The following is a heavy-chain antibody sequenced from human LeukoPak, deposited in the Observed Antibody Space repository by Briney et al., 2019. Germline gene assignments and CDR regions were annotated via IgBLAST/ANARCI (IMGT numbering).Heavy chain of an antibody. V-gene: IGHV1-2*02. D-gene: IGHD3-22*01. CDR1: GYTFIGYY. J-gene: IGHJ4*02. CDR3: ARDGRYYYDSSGYQPPFDY. CDR2: INVNSGGT. Sequence: ASVKVSCKASGYTFIGYYIHWVRQVPGQGLEWMGWINVNSGGTDYAQKFQDRVTMTRDTSISTAYMELSRLRSDDTAVYYCARDGRYYYDSSGYQPPFDYWGQGTLVTVSS.